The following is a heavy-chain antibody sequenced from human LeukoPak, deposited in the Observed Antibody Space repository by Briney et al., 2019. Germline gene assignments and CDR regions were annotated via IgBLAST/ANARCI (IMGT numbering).Heavy chain of an antibody. Sequence: PGGSLRLSCAASGFTFSSYAMSWVRQAPGKGLEWVSAISGNGGSTYYADSVQGRFTISRDNSKNTLYLQMNSLRAEDTAVYYCAKQVAYYGSGSYYNPFDYWGQGTLVTVSS. CDR1: GFTFSSYA. V-gene: IGHV3-23*01. CDR3: AKQVAYYGSGSYYNPFDY. D-gene: IGHD3-10*01. CDR2: ISGNGGST. J-gene: IGHJ4*02.